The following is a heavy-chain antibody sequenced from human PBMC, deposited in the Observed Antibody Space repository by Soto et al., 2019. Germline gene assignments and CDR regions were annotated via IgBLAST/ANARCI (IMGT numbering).Heavy chain of an antibody. CDR1: GYTFTSYY. CDR2: INPSGGST. J-gene: IGHJ6*02. D-gene: IGHD3-22*01. CDR3: ARGGYYDSSGSRNYHYYGMNV. V-gene: IGHV1-46*01. Sequence: ASVKVSCKASGYTFTSYYIQWVRQAPGQGLEWMGIINPSGGSTNYAQKFQGRVYMSIDRSSRTAYMDLRSLRSDDTAIYFCARGGYYDSSGSRNYHYYGMNVWGQGTTVTVSS.